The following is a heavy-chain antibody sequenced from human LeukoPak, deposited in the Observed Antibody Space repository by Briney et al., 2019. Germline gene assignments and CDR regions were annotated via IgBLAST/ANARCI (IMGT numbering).Heavy chain of an antibody. J-gene: IGHJ5*02. CDR1: GDSIRSRDYY. D-gene: IGHD3-3*01. Sequence: SETLSLTCAVSGDSIRSRDYYWAWIRQPPGRGLEWIGTIYYSGNTYYSPSLKSRVTISVDASKSLFSLRLTSVTAADTAVYYCATWRFTNWFDPWGPGTLVTVSS. V-gene: IGHV4-39*02. CDR3: ATWRFTNWFDP. CDR2: IYYSGNT.